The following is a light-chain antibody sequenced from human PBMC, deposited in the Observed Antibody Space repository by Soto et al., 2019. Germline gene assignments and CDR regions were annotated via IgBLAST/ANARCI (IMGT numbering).Light chain of an antibody. Sequence: DIQMTQSPSTLSASVGDRVTITCRASQSISSWLAWYQQKPGKAPKLLICKASSLESGVPSRFSGSGSGTEFTLTISSLQPDDFATYYCQQYNSYSPNTFGQGTKLEIK. J-gene: IGKJ2*01. CDR3: QQYNSYSPNT. CDR1: QSISSW. V-gene: IGKV1-5*03. CDR2: KAS.